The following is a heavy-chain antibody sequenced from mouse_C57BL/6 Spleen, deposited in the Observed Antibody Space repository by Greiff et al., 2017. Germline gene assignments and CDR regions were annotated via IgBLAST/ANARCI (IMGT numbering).Heavy chain of an antibody. V-gene: IGHV1-7*01. Sequence: QVQLQQSGAELAKPGASVKLSCKASGYTFTSYWMHWVKQRPGQGLEWLGYINPSSGYTKYNQKLKDKATFNADKSSSTAYMQLSSLTYDDSAVYYCARHGTTVGDYWGQGTTLTVSS. CDR3: ARHGTTVGDY. D-gene: IGHD1-1*01. J-gene: IGHJ2*01. CDR1: GYTFTSYW. CDR2: INPSSGYT.